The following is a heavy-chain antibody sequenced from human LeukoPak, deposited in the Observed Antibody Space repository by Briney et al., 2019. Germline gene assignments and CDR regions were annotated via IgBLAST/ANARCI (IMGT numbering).Heavy chain of an antibody. CDR2: IYYSGST. CDR1: GGSISSGGYY. V-gene: IGHV4-31*03. J-gene: IGHJ4*02. Sequence: RPSETPSLTCTVSGGSISSGGYYWSWIRQHPGKGLEWIGYIYYSGSTYYNPSLKSRVTISVDTSKNQFSLKLSSVTAADTAVYYCARDLICGGDCYYFDYWGQGTLVTVSS. CDR3: ARDLICGGDCYYFDY. D-gene: IGHD2-21*02.